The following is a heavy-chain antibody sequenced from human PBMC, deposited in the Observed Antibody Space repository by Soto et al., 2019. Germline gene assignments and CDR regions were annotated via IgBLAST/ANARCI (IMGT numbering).Heavy chain of an antibody. V-gene: IGHV4-39*01. CDR2: FFDGGRT. D-gene: IGHD1-1*01. Sequence: QVQLQQSGPGLLKPSETLSLTCTVSGGSISSPSYNWGWVRQPPGKGPEWIGSFFDGGRTHYSPSLEGRLSIAVDTARSQVSLILTSVTAADTAVYYCATVASTHFDSWGQGALVVVSS. J-gene: IGHJ4*02. CDR1: GGSISSPSYN. CDR3: ATVASTHFDS.